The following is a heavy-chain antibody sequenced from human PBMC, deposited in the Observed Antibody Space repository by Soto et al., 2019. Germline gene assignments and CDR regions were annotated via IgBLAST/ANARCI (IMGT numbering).Heavy chain of an antibody. CDR1: GFTVSSKY. CDR3: ARGEGWLTGSTFFDY. V-gene: IGHV3-53*02. J-gene: IGHJ4*02. CDR2: IYSGSRT. D-gene: IGHD6-19*01. Sequence: EVQLVETGGGLIQPGGSLRLSCAASGFTVSSKYMSWVRQAPGKGLEGVSVIYSGSRTYYADSVKGRFTISRDNSKNTLDLETNSLRAEDTDVYYCARGEGWLTGSTFFDYWGQGILVTVSS.